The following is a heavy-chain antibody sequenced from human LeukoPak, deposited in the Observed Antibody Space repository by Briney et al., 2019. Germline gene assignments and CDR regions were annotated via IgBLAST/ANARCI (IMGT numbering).Heavy chain of an antibody. CDR3: ARASTEYAVTDGFDT. V-gene: IGHV3-21*01. D-gene: IGHD4-17*01. J-gene: IGHJ5*02. CDR2: VSFGSSYT. CDR1: GFTFRDYT. Sequence: KTGGSLRLSCAASGFTFRDYTMNWVRQSPGKGLQWVSYVSFGSSYTSYADSLKGRFTISRDDAKSSVYLEMTSLRAEDTAVYYCARASTEYAVTDGFDTWGPGTLVTVSS.